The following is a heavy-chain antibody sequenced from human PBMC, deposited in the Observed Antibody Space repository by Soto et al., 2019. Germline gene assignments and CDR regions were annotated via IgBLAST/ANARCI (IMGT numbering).Heavy chain of an antibody. Sequence: ASVKVSCKASGGTFSSYAISWVRQAPGQGREWMGGIIPIFGTANYAQKFQGRVTITADESTSTAYMELSSLRSEDTAVYYCARGDGSYLVYGMDVWGQGTTVNVSS. CDR2: IIPIFGTA. CDR3: ARGDGSYLVYGMDV. V-gene: IGHV1-69*13. CDR1: GGTFSSYA. J-gene: IGHJ6*02. D-gene: IGHD1-26*01.